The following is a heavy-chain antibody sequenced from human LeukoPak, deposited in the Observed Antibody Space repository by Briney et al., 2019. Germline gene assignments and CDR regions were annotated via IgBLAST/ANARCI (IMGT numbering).Heavy chain of an antibody. Sequence: SETLSLTCTVSGGFISSYYWSWIRQPPGKGLEWIGHIYYSGSTHYNPSLKSRVTISVDTSKNQFSLKLSSVTAADTAVYYCARHVGNSGSGSYLTYFDYWGQGTLVTVSS. CDR3: ARHVGNSGSGSYLTYFDY. J-gene: IGHJ4*02. D-gene: IGHD3-10*01. CDR1: GGFISSYY. V-gene: IGHV4-59*08. CDR2: IYYSGST.